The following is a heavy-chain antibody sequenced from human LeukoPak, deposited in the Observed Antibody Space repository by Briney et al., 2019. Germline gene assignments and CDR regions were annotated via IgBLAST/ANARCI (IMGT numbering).Heavy chain of an antibody. CDR3: ARGLDIATHIDY. V-gene: IGHV4-30-4*08. J-gene: IGHJ4*02. CDR1: GGSISSGDYY. Sequence: SQTLSLTCTVSGGSISSGDYYWSWIRQPPGKGLEWIGYIYYSGSTYYNPSLKSRVTISVDTSKNQFSLKLSSVTAADTAVYYCARGLDIATHIDYWGQGTLVTVSS. CDR2: IYYSGST. D-gene: IGHD5-12*01.